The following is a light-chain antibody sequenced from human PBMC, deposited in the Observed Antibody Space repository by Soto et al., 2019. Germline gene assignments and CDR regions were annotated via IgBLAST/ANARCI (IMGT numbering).Light chain of an antibody. CDR3: QQRSNWPPIT. Sequence: EIVLTQSPATLSLSPGEIATLSCSASQSVSSYLAWYQQKPGQAPRLLIYDASNRATGIPARFSGSGSGTDFTFTISSLEPEDFAVYYCQQRSNWPPITFGQGTRLEIK. CDR1: QSVSSY. CDR2: DAS. V-gene: IGKV3-11*01. J-gene: IGKJ5*01.